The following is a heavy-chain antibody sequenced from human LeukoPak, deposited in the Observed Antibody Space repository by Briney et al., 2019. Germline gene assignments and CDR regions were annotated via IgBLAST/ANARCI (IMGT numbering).Heavy chain of an antibody. Sequence: GGSLRLSCAASAFTGSGNYMSWVRQAPGKALEWVSVIYSGGSTYYADSVKGRFTISRDKSKNTLYLQMNSLRAEDTAVYYCAGDSSGYYGAPDYWGQGTLVTVSS. V-gene: IGHV3-66*01. J-gene: IGHJ4*02. CDR1: AFTGSGNY. CDR3: AGDSSGYYGAPDY. CDR2: IYSGGST. D-gene: IGHD3-22*01.